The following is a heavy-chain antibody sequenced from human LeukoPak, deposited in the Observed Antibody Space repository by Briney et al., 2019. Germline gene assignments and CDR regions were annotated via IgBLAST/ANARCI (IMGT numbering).Heavy chain of an antibody. D-gene: IGHD2-8*01. V-gene: IGHV3-23*01. CDR2: ISGSGGST. J-gene: IGHJ4*02. Sequence: GGSLRLSCAAYGFTFSSYDMSWVRQAPGKGLEWVSGISGSGGSTYYADSVKGRFTISRDNSKNTLYLQMNSLRAEDTGVYYCAKDRSCTNGVCHGDFDYWGQGTLVTVSS. CDR1: GFTFSSYD. CDR3: AKDRSCTNGVCHGDFDY.